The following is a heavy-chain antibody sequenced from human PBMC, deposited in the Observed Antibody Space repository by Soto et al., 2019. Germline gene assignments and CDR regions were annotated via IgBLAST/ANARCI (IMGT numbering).Heavy chain of an antibody. CDR2: MNPTSGHT. CDR3: ARGHYDLWSKYYGMDV. D-gene: IGHD3-3*01. CDR1: GYSFTTYD. Sequence: QVQLVQSGAEVKKPGASVKVSCKASGYSFTTYDIYWVRQGTGQGLEWMGWMNPTSGHTGYAQKCQGRVTMTRDTSISAAYMELSSLRSDDTAVYYCARGHYDLWSKYYGMDVWGQGTTVTVSS. J-gene: IGHJ6*02. V-gene: IGHV1-8*01.